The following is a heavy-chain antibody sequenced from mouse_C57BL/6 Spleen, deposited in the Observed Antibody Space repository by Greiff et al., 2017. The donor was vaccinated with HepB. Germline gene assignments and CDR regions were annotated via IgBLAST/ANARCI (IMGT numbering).Heavy chain of an antibody. V-gene: IGHV5-4*03. CDR2: ISDGGSYT. CDR3: ARVLRYYAMDY. J-gene: IGHJ4*01. Sequence: EVKLMESGGGLVKPGGSLKLSCAASGFTFSSYAMSWVRQTPEKRLEWVATISDGGSYTYYPDNVKGRFTISRDNAKNNLYLQMSHLKSEDTAMYYCARVLRYYAMDYWGQGTSVTVSS. CDR1: GFTFSSYA. D-gene: IGHD1-1*01.